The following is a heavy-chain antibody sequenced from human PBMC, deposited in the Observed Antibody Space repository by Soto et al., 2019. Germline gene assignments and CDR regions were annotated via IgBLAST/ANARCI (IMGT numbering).Heavy chain of an antibody. CDR1: GFIFKMYW. D-gene: IGHD3-10*01. J-gene: IGHJ4*02. V-gene: IGHV3-74*01. Sequence: GGSLRLSCAASGFIFKMYWMHWVRQSPGKGLVWISRIYNDGTYSDYADSVRGRFTISRDNVNDTLYLQMNNLRAEDSGLYYCTKGPRPISTGTGAYWGQGTQVTVSS. CDR2: IYNDGTYS. CDR3: TKGPRPISTGTGAY.